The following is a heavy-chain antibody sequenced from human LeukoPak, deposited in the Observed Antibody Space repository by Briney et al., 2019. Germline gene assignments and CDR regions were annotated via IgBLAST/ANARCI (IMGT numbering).Heavy chain of an antibody. V-gene: IGHV3-9*01. J-gene: IGHJ4*02. CDR2: ISWNSGGI. Sequence: GGSLRLSCAASGFTFDDYAMHWVRQAPGKGLEWVSGISWNSGGIGYADSVKGRFTISRDNAKNSLYLQMNSLRAEDTALYYCAKVDYDSSGYPHFDYWGQGTLVTVSS. D-gene: IGHD3-22*01. CDR1: GFTFDDYA. CDR3: AKVDYDSSGYPHFDY.